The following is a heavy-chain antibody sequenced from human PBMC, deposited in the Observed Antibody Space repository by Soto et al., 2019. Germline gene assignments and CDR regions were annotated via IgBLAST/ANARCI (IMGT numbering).Heavy chain of an antibody. J-gene: IGHJ6*03. D-gene: IGHD2-2*02. CDR3: ARDSCSSTSCYRPLHYYYYMDV. CDR1: GYTFTSYY. CDR2: INPSGGST. V-gene: IGHV1-46*03. Sequence: ASLKVSCKASGYTFTSYYMHWVRQAPGQGLEWMGIINPSGGSTSYAQKFQGRVTMTRDTSTSTVYMELSSLRSEDTAVYYCARDSCSSTSCYRPLHYYYYMDVWGKGTMVTVSS.